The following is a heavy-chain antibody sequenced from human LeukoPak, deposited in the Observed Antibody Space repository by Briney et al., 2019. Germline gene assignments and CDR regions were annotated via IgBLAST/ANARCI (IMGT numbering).Heavy chain of an antibody. V-gene: IGHV3-23*01. Sequence: PGGSLRLSCAASGFTFSSYWMSWVHQAPGKGLEWVSAISGSGGSTYYADSVKGRFTISRDNSKNTLYLQMNSLRAEDTAVYYCAKDHNDFWNSDPWGQGTLVTVSS. D-gene: IGHD3-3*01. CDR2: ISGSGGST. J-gene: IGHJ5*02. CDR1: GFTFSSYW. CDR3: AKDHNDFWNSDP.